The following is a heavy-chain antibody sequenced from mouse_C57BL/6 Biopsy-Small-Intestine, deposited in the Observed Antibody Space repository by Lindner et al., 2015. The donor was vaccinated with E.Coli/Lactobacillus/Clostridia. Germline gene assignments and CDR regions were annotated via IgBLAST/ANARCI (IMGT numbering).Heavy chain of an antibody. CDR3: ARDASSDWYEIDY. V-gene: IGHV1-84*02. CDR1: GYTFMQYG. CDR2: ISPHNSNR. D-gene: IGHD2-14*01. Sequence: SVKVSCKASGYTFMQYGINWVRQAPGQGLEWMGWISPHNSNRNLVLEFQDRVTMTTDTSTNTAYMELRSLRSDDTAIYYCARDASSDWYEIDYWGQGTLVTVSS. J-gene: IGHJ4*01.